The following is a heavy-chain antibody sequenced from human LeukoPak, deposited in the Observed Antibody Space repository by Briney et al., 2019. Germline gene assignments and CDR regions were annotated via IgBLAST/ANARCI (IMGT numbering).Heavy chain of an antibody. D-gene: IGHD6-13*01. J-gene: IGHJ4*02. CDR2: INPNSGGT. CDR1: GYTFTGYY. Sequence: ASVKVSCKACGYTFTGYYMHWVRQAPGQGLEWMGWINPNSGGTNYAQKFQVRGTMTRDTSISTAYMELSRLRSDDTAVYYCARSAESSSWVEFDYWGQGTLVTVSS. V-gene: IGHV1-2*02. CDR3: ARSAESSSWVEFDY.